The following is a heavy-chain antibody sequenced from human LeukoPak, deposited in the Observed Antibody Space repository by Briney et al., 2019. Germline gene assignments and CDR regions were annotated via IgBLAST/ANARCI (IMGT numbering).Heavy chain of an antibody. CDR3: AREPRVIGTTMVKATVDY. J-gene: IGHJ4*02. CDR2: IKQDGGEK. V-gene: IGHV3-7*01. CDR1: GFTFSNYW. D-gene: IGHD5-18*01. Sequence: GGSLRLSCAASGFTFSNYWMSWVRQAPGKGLEWVASIKQDGGEKYCVDSVKGRFTISRDNAKTSLYLQMNSLRAEDTAVYYCAREPRVIGTTMVKATVDYWGQGTLVTVSS.